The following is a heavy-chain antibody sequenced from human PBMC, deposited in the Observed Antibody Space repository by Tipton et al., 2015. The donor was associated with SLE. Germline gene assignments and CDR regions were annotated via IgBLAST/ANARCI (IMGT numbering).Heavy chain of an antibody. CDR2: ISDSGDDT. J-gene: IGHJ4*02. Sequence: SLRLSCAASGFTFSTYSMSWVRQAPGKGLEWVSAISDSGDDTYYADSVKGRFTISRDSSRNTVYLQMKSLRAEDTAIYYCARTTSGWYPWVPFDYWGQGTLVTVSS. CDR3: ARTTSGWYPWVPFDY. V-gene: IGHV3-23*01. D-gene: IGHD6-19*01. CDR1: GFTFSTYS.